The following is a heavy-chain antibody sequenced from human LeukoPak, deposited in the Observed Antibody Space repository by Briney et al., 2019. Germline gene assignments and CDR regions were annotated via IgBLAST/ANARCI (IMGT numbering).Heavy chain of an antibody. Sequence: GGSLRLSCAASGFTFSSYAMNWVRQAPGRGLEWVSTIIGSGVSTFYADSVKGRFTISRDNSKNTLYLQVNSLRAEDTAVYYCARESYWGSSAKGFDYWGQGTLVTVSS. J-gene: IGHJ4*02. D-gene: IGHD7-27*01. CDR2: IIGSGVST. V-gene: IGHV3-23*01. CDR1: GFTFSSYA. CDR3: ARESYWGSSAKGFDY.